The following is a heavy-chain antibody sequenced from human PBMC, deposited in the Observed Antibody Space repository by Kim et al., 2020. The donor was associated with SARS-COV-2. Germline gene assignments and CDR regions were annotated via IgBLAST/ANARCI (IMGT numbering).Heavy chain of an antibody. CDR1: GGSVSSGSYY. V-gene: IGHV4-61*01. CDR3: ARDSYYGSGSYYRL. D-gene: IGHD3-10*01. Sequence: SETLSLTCTVSGGSVSSGSYYWSWIRQPPGKGLEWIGYIYYSGSTNYNPSLKSRVTISVDTSKNQFSLKLSSVTAADTAVYYCARDSYYGSGSYYRLWGQGTLVTVSS. CDR2: IYYSGST. J-gene: IGHJ4*02.